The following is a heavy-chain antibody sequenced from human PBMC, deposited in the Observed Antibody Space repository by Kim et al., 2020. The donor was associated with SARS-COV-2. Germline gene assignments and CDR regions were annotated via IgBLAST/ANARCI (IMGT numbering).Heavy chain of an antibody. CDR2: ISVNNGNT. CDR3: VAYCGSDCHSEYFHH. Sequence: ASVKVSCKTSGYTFNSYDISWARQAPGQGLEWMGWISVNNGNTDYARNLQGRVTMTTDTSTSTAYMELRSLRSDDTAVYYCVAYCGSDCHSEYFHHWGQGTLVTVSS. J-gene: IGHJ1*01. V-gene: IGHV1-18*01. CDR1: GYTFNSYD. D-gene: IGHD2-21*02.